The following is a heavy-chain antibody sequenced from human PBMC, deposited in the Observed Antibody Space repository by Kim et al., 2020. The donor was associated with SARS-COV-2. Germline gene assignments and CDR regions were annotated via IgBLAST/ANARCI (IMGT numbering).Heavy chain of an antibody. D-gene: IGHD1-7*01. CDR3: ARSTGTYSINWFDG. Sequence: YSPSFEGQVTISAAHSISTAYLQWSSLKASDTAMYYCARSTGTYSINWFDGWGQGTLVTVSS. J-gene: IGHJ5*02. V-gene: IGHV5-51*01.